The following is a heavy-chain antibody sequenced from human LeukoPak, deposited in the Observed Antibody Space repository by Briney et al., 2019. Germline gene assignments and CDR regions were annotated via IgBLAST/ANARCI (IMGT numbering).Heavy chain of an antibody. D-gene: IGHD2-2*01. CDR3: ASIRVPDASSDY. CDR2: ISSSSSYI. J-gene: IGHJ4*02. Sequence: GGSLRLSCAASGFTFSSYSMNWVRQAPGEGLEWVSSISSSSSYIYYADSVKGRFTISRDNAKNSLYLQMNSLRAEDTAVYYCASIRVPDASSDYWGQGTLVTVPS. CDR1: GFTFSSYS. V-gene: IGHV3-21*01.